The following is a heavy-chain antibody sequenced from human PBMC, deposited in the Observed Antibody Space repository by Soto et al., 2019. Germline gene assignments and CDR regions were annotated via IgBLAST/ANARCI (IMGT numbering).Heavy chain of an antibody. CDR2: ISYDGSNK. J-gene: IGHJ4*02. V-gene: IGHV3-30-3*01. CDR3: AREPPEATIPLFDY. D-gene: IGHD5-12*01. Sequence: GGSLRLSCAASGFTFSSYAMHWVRQAPGKGLEWVAVISYDGSNKYYADSVKGRFTISRDNSKNTLYLQMNSLRAEDTAVYYCAREPPEATIPLFDYWGQGTLVTVSS. CDR1: GFTFSSYA.